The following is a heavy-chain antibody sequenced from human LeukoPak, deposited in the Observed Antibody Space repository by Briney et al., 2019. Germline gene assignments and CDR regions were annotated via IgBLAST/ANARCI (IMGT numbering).Heavy chain of an antibody. V-gene: IGHV1-3*01. CDR1: GGSFSRYA. D-gene: IGHD3-3*01. CDR3: ARVNEGPTYYDFWSGYYTSSWFDP. Sequence: ASVKVSCKASGGSFSRYAISWVRQAPGQGLEWMGWINAGNGNTKYSQKFQGRVTITRDTSASTAYIELSSLRSEDTAVYYCARVNEGPTYYDFWSGYYTSSWFDPWGQGTLVTVSS. J-gene: IGHJ5*02. CDR2: INAGNGNT.